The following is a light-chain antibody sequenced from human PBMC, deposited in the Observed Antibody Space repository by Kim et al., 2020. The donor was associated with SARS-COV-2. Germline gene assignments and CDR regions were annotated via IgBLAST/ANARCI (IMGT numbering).Light chain of an antibody. CDR2: YDS. CDR1: NIGSKS. Sequence: SYELTQPPSVSVAPGKTARITCGGHNIGSKSVHWYLQKPGQAPVLVIYYDSDRPSGIPERFSGSNSGNTATLTISRVEAADEADYYCQVWDSSGDREVFGGGTQLTVL. CDR3: QVWDSSGDREV. J-gene: IGLJ3*02. V-gene: IGLV3-21*04.